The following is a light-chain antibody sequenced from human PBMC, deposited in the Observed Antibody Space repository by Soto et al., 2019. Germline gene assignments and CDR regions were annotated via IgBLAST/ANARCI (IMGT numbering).Light chain of an antibody. CDR1: DIGSES. Sequence: SYELTQPPSVSLAPGQTAIISCGGNDIGSESVHWYQQKPGQAPVLVVYADSDRPSGIPDRFSGSNSGNTATLTISRVEAGDEADYYCQVWDSNSDQVLFGGGTQLTVL. V-gene: IGLV3-21*02. CDR3: QVWDSNSDQVL. CDR2: ADS. J-gene: IGLJ2*01.